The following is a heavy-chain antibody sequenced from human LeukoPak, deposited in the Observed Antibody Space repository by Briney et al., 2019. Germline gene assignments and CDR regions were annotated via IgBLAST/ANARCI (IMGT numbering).Heavy chain of an antibody. D-gene: IGHD3-22*01. V-gene: IGHV3-48*01. CDR3: ARSDSSGYSYYYYYMDV. Sequence: GGSLRLSCAASGFTFSSYSMNWVRQAPGKELELVSYISSSSSTIYYADSVKGRFTISRDNAKNSLYLQMNSLRAEDTAVYYCARSDSSGYSYYYYYMDVWGKGTTVTVSS. J-gene: IGHJ6*03. CDR2: ISSSSSTI. CDR1: GFTFSSYS.